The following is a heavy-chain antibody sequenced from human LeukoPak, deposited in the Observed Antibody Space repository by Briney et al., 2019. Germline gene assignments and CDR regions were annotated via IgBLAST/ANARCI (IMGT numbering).Heavy chain of an antibody. CDR3: AHSIYYGSGRIDAFDI. J-gene: IGHJ3*02. CDR2: IFWDDDK. V-gene: IGHV2-5*02. CDR1: GFSLSISEVG. D-gene: IGHD3-10*01. Sequence: SGPTLVNPTPTLTLTCTFSGFSLSISEVGVGWIRQPPGKALEWLAIIFWDDDKRYRPSPKSRLTITKDTAKNQVVLTMTNMDPVDTATFFCAHSIYYGSGRIDAFDIWGRGTMVTVSS.